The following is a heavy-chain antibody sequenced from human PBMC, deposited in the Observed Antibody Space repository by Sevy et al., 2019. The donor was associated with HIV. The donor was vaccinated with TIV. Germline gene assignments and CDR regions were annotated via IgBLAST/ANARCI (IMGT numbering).Heavy chain of an antibody. CDR3: ARDLGRVRGVMSLDC. V-gene: IGHV3-21*01. J-gene: IGHJ4*02. CDR1: GFTFSIYV. Sequence: GGSLRLSCAASGFTFSIYVMNWVRQAPGRGLEWVSYIPRSSSYKKYADSVKGRFTISRDNTKNSLSLQMDSLRAEDTAVYYCARDLGRVRGVMSLDCWGQGTLVTVSS. CDR2: IPRSSSYK. D-gene: IGHD3-10*01.